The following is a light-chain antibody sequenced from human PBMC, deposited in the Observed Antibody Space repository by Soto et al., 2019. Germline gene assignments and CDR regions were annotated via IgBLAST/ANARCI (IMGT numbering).Light chain of an antibody. V-gene: IGKV3-15*01. CDR1: QSVASA. Sequence: IVMTQSPATLSVSPGERATLSCRASQSVASALAWYQQKPGQAPRLLIHSAFTRATGVPARFSGRGSGTEFTLTISGLQSEDFAIYYCQEYYTWPSFLTFGGGTRVDI. CDR3: QEYYTWPSFLT. J-gene: IGKJ4*01. CDR2: SAF.